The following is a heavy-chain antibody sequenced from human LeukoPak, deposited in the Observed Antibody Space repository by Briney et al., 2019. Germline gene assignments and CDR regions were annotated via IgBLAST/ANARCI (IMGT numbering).Heavy chain of an antibody. CDR2: ISGSGDNT. CDR1: GFTFSSYA. V-gene: IGHV3-23*01. D-gene: IGHD6-13*01. Sequence: GGSLILSCAASGFTFSSYAMSWVRQAPGKRLEWVSGISGSGDNTHYADSVKGRFTISRDNSKNTLYLQMNSLRAEDTAVYYCAKDISSSFNNWFDPWGQGTLVTVSS. J-gene: IGHJ5*02. CDR3: AKDISSSFNNWFDP.